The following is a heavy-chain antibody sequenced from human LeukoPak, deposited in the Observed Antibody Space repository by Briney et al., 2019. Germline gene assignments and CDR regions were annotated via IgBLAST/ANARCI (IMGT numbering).Heavy chain of an antibody. CDR3: ARDRYYSASGSSSYYFDY. J-gene: IGHJ4*02. D-gene: IGHD3-10*01. Sequence: GGSLRLSCAASGFAFISYSINWVRQAPGKGLEWVSSTSSGSDYIYYADSMKGRFSTSRDNAKNSLYLQMNSLRVEDTAVYYCARDRYYSASGSSSYYFDYWGQGTLVTVSS. CDR1: GFAFISYS. V-gene: IGHV3-21*04. CDR2: TSSGSDYI.